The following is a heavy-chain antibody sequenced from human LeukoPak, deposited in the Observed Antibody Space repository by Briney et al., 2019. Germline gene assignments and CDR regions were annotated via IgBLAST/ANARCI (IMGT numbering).Heavy chain of an antibody. Sequence: GGSLRLSCTASGFTFGDYAMSWFRQAPGKGLEWVGSIRSKAYGGTTEYAASVKGRFTISRDDSKSIAYLQMNSLKTEDTAVYYCTRDLGYCSSTSCYVNWFDPWGQGTLVTVSS. CDR2: IRSKAYGGTT. V-gene: IGHV3-49*03. CDR1: GFTFGDYA. CDR3: TRDLGYCSSTSCYVNWFDP. J-gene: IGHJ5*02. D-gene: IGHD2-2*01.